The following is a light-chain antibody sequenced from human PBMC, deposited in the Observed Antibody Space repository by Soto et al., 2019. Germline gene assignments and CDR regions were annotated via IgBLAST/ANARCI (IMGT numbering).Light chain of an antibody. CDR1: QHLLYSSNNKNY. CDR3: QHYDHLPIT. CDR2: DAS. V-gene: IGKV4-1*01. Sequence: IVMTQSPDSLALSLGERATINWKSSQHLLYSSNNKNYLAWYQQKKGRAPRLLLYDASSLETGVPSRFSGSGSGTDFTLTISRLQPEDVETYYRQHYDHLPITFGQGTRLEIK. J-gene: IGKJ5*01.